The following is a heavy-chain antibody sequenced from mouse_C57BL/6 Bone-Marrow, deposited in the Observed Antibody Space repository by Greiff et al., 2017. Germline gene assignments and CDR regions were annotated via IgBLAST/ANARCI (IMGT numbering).Heavy chain of an antibody. Sequence: QVQLKQSGAELVKPGASVKISCKASGYTFTSYWITWVKQRPGQGLEWIGDIYPGSGSTNYNEKFKSKATLTVDTSSSTAYMQLSSLTSEDSAVYYCARESTNFDYWGQGTTLTVSS. CDR3: ARESTNFDY. J-gene: IGHJ2*01. V-gene: IGHV1-55*01. D-gene: IGHD5-1*01. CDR2: IYPGSGST. CDR1: GYTFTSYW.